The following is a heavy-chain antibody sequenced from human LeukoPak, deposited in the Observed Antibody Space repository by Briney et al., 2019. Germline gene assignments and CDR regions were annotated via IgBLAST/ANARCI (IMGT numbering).Heavy chain of an antibody. Sequence: GGSLRLSCAVSGFTVSSNYMSWVRQAPGKGLEWVANINTDESEKYYVDSVNGRFTISRDNAKNSLYLQMNSLRAEDTAIYYCVRCRTTVTAMPGYWGQGTLVTVSS. CDR3: VRCRTTVTAMPGY. CDR1: GFTVSSNY. CDR2: INTDESEK. J-gene: IGHJ4*02. D-gene: IGHD4-17*01. V-gene: IGHV3-7*03.